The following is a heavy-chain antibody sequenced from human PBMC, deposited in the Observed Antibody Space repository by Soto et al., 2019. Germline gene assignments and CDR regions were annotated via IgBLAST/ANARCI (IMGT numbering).Heavy chain of an antibody. D-gene: IGHD5-12*01. CDR1: GGTFSSYA. CDR3: ARDRRDGYNYYFEY. V-gene: IGHV1-69*13. Sequence: SVKISCKASGGTFSSYAISWVRQAPGQGLEWMGGIIPIFGTANYAQKFQGRVTITADESTSTAYMELSSLRSEDTAVYYCARDRRDGYNYYFEYWGQGTLVTVSS. J-gene: IGHJ4*02. CDR2: IIPIFGTA.